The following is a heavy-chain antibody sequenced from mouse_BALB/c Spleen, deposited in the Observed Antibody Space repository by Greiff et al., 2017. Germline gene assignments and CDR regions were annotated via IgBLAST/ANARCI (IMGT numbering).Heavy chain of an antibody. Sequence: EVHLVESGPELVKPGASVKIPCKASGYTFTDYNMDWVKQSHGKSLEWIGDINPNNGGTIYNQKFKGKATLTVDKSSSTAYMELRSLTSEDTAVYYCAREGGKVRRGWFAYWGQGTLVTVSA. D-gene: IGHD2-14*01. V-gene: IGHV1-18*01. CDR2: INPNNGGT. CDR3: AREGGKVRRGWFAY. CDR1: GYTFTDYN. J-gene: IGHJ3*01.